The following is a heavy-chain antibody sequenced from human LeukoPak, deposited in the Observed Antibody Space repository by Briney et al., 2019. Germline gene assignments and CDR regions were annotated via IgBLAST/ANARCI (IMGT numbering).Heavy chain of an antibody. J-gene: IGHJ6*03. CDR2: IIPIFGTA. V-gene: IGHV1-69*01. Sequence: GSSVKVSCKASGGTFSSYAVTWVRQAPGQGLEWMAGIIPIFGTADYAQKFQGRVTIAADESTSTAYMELSSLRSEDTAVYYCARAPYSSGGSTNYYYSYYIDGWGTGTTVTVSS. D-gene: IGHD6-19*01. CDR3: ARAPYSSGGSTNYYYSYYIDG. CDR1: GGTFSSYA.